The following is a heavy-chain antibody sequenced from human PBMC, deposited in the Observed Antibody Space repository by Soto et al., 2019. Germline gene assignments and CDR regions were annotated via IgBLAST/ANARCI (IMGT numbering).Heavy chain of an antibody. CDR2: ISHTGNT. CDR3: ARRVRYALLGY. CDR1: GGPFSNYF. J-gene: IGHJ4*02. D-gene: IGHD2-2*01. V-gene: IGHV4-34*01. Sequence: SETLSLTCTVSGGPFSNYFWNWIRQPPGKGLEWIGEISHTGNTNYSPSFKSRVTMSVDSSKSQFSLRLTSVTAADTAVYYCARRVRYALLGYWGQGTRVTVSA.